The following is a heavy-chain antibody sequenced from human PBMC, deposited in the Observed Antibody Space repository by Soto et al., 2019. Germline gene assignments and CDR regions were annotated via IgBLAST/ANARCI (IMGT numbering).Heavy chain of an antibody. D-gene: IGHD4-17*01. J-gene: IGHJ4*02. CDR2: LYYSGST. Sequence: QVQLQESGPGLVKPSQTLSLTCTVSGGSISSGGYYWSWIRQHPGKGLEWIGYLYYSGSTYYNPSLKSRVTISVDTSKNQCSLKLSSVTAADTAVYYCARESYGGNSAHFDYWGQGTLVTVSS. CDR3: ARESYGGNSAHFDY. V-gene: IGHV4-31*03. CDR1: GGSISSGGYY.